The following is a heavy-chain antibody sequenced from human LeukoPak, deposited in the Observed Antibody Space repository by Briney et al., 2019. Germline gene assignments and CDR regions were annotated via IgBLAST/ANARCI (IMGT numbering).Heavy chain of an antibody. Sequence: GGSLRLSCAASGFTLRGFWMAWVRQAPGKGLEWVAHIKEDGTARYYVDSVKGRFTISKDDVKNSLYLQMNSLRVEDTAVYYCARDRRAAAGDYWGQGTLVTVSS. CDR2: IKEDGTAR. CDR3: ARDRRAAAGDY. V-gene: IGHV3-7*01. J-gene: IGHJ4*02. D-gene: IGHD6-13*01. CDR1: GFTLRGFW.